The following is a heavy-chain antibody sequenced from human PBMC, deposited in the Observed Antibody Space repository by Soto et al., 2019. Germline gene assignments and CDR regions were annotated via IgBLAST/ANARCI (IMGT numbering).Heavy chain of an antibody. CDR2: IYYSGST. CDR1: GGSISSSSYY. D-gene: IGHD3-16*02. Sequence: SETLSLTCTVSGGSISSSSYYWGWIRQPPGKLLEWIGSIYYSGSTYYNPSLKSRVTISVDTSKNQFSLKLSSVTAADTAVYYCARRGGDYVWGSYRWRGLWFDPWGQGTLVTVSS. CDR3: ARRGGDYVWGSYRWRGLWFDP. V-gene: IGHV4-39*01. J-gene: IGHJ5*02.